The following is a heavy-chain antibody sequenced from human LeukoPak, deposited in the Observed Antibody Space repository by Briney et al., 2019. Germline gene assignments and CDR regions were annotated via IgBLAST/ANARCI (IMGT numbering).Heavy chain of an antibody. V-gene: IGHV3-23*01. D-gene: IGHD6-19*01. J-gene: IGHJ4*02. Sequence: PGGSLRLSCAASGFTFSSYAMSWVRQAPGKGLEWVSTISGSGGSTYYVDSVKGRFTISRDNSKNTLYLQMNSLRAEDTAVYYCAKPKYTVAGSNYFDYWGQGTLVTVSS. CDR1: GFTFSSYA. CDR3: AKPKYTVAGSNYFDY. CDR2: ISGSGGST.